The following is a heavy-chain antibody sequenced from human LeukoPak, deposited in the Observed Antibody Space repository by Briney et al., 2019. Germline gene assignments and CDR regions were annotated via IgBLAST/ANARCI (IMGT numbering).Heavy chain of an antibody. Sequence: ASVKVSCKASGYTFTSYDINWVRQATGQGLEWMGWMNPNSGGTNYAQKFQGRVTMTRDTSISTAYMELSRLRSDDTAVYYCASSGAVAVFDYWGQGTLVTVSS. J-gene: IGHJ4*02. V-gene: IGHV1-2*02. CDR2: MNPNSGGT. CDR3: ASSGAVAVFDY. CDR1: GYTFTSYD. D-gene: IGHD6-19*01.